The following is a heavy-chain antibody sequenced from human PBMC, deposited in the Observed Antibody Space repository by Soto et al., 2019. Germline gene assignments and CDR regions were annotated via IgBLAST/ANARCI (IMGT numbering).Heavy chain of an antibody. Sequence: EVQLVESGGGLVQPGGSLRLSCAASGFTFSSYSMNWVRQAPGKGLEWVSYISSSSSTIYYADSVKGRFTISRDNAKNSLYLQMNSLRAEDTAVYYCARDLLTTRGTEYFQHWGQGTLVTVSS. D-gene: IGHD3-9*01. J-gene: IGHJ1*01. V-gene: IGHV3-48*01. CDR3: ARDLLTTRGTEYFQH. CDR2: ISSSSSTI. CDR1: GFTFSSYS.